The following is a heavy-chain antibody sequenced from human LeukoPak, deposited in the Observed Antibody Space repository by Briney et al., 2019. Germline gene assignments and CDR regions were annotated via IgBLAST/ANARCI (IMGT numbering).Heavy chain of an antibody. CDR3: ARVGFSQDFDY. CDR2: INHSGST. Sequence: PSETLSLTCAVYGGSFSGYYWSWIRQPPGKGLEWIGEINHSGSTNYNPSLKSRVTISVDTSKNQFSLKLSSVTAADTAVNYCARVGFSQDFDYWGQGTLVTVSS. D-gene: IGHD3-3*01. V-gene: IGHV4-34*01. J-gene: IGHJ4*02. CDR1: GGSFSGYY.